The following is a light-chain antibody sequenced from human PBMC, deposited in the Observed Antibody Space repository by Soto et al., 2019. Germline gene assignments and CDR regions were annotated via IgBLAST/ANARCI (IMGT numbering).Light chain of an antibody. CDR1: RSIGSS. CDR3: QDSSNWPPWT. J-gene: IGKJ1*01. Sequence: EIVMTQSPATLSVSPGDRATLSCRASRSIGSSLAWYQQKPGQAPRLLIYGASTRATGIPARFSGSGSGTDFTLTISSLQSEDFAVYYCQDSSNWPPWTFGQGTKVEIK. CDR2: GAS. V-gene: IGKV3-15*01.